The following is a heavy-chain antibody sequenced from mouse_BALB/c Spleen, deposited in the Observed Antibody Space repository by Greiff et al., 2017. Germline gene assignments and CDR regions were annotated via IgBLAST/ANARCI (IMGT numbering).Heavy chain of an antibody. V-gene: IGHV5-9-3*01. D-gene: IGHD2-1*01. Sequence: EVQLQESGGGLVKPGGSLKLSCAASGFTFSSYAMSWVRQTPEKRLEWVATISSGGSYTYYPDSVKGRFTISRDNAKNTLYLQMSSLRSEDTAMYYCARDGNYSYYAMDYWGQGTSVTVSS. CDR1: GFTFSSYA. J-gene: IGHJ4*01. CDR3: ARDGNYSYYAMDY. CDR2: ISSGGSYT.